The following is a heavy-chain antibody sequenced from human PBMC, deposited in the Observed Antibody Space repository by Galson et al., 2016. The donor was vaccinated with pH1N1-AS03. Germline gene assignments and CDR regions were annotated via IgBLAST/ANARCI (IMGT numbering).Heavy chain of an antibody. CDR2: ISSAGKTT. D-gene: IGHD3-10*01. CDR3: ARDLLKYYIDSGTNAPGY. CDR1: GFTISDYY. V-gene: IGHV3-11*01. J-gene: IGHJ1*01. Sequence: LRLSCATSGFTISDYYMSWIRQTPGKGLEWIAYISSAGKTTYYGDSVKGRFTISRDNARNSLYLQMNRLRADDTAVYYCARDLLKYYIDSGTNAPGYWGLGTLVTVSA.